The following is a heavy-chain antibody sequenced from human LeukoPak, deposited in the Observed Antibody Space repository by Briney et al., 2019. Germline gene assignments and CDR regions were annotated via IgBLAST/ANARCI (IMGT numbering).Heavy chain of an antibody. J-gene: IGHJ4*02. D-gene: IGHD3-10*01. V-gene: IGHV3-66*01. CDR3: ARDLYGSGR. CDR2: IFSGGST. Sequence: GGSLRLSCAASGFTFSSYAIHWVRQAPGKGLEWVSVIFSGGSTYYADSVKGRFTISRDNSKNTLYLQMNSLRAEDTAVYYCARDLYGSGRWGQGTLVTVSS. CDR1: GFTFSSYA.